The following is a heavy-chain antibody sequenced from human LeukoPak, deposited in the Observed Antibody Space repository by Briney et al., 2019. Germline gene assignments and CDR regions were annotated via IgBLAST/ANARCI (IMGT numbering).Heavy chain of an antibody. CDR2: IDPSDSYT. J-gene: IGHJ5*02. CDR3: VRLVVGAINWFDP. Sequence: LGESLKISCKGSGYSFTSYWISWVRQMPGKGLEWMGRIDPSDSYTNYSPSFQGHVTISADKSISTAYLQWSSLKASDTAMYYCVRLVVGAINWFDPWGQGTLVTVSS. D-gene: IGHD1-26*01. CDR1: GYSFTSYW. V-gene: IGHV5-10-1*01.